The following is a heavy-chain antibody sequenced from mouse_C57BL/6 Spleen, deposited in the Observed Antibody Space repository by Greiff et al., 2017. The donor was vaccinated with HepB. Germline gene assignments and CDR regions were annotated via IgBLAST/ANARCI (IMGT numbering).Heavy chain of an antibody. V-gene: IGHV10-3*01. J-gene: IGHJ1*03. CDR2: IRSKSSNYAT. Sequence: EVQLVESGGGLVQPKGSLKLSCAASGFTFNTYAMHWVRQAPGKGLEWVARIRSKSSNYATYYADSVKDRFTISRDDSPSMLYLQMNNLRPEDTAMYFCVRWHYRSSCGYFDVWGTGTTVTVSS. CDR1: GFTFNTYA. CDR3: VRWHYRSSCGYFDV. D-gene: IGHD1-1*01.